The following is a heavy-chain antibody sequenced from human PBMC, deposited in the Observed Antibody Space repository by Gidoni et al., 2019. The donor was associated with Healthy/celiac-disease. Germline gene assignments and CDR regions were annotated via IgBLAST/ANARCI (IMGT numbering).Heavy chain of an antibody. CDR2: LFSNDEK. Sequence: QVTLKESGPVLVKPTETLTLTCTVSGFSLSNARMGVSWIRQPPGKALEWLAHLFSNDEKSYSTSLKSRLTISKDTSKSQVVLTMTNMDPVDTATYYCARMPVDTAMDYYGMDVWGQGTTVTVSS. CDR3: ARMPVDTAMDYYGMDV. J-gene: IGHJ6*02. D-gene: IGHD5-18*01. CDR1: GFSLSNARMG. V-gene: IGHV2-26*01.